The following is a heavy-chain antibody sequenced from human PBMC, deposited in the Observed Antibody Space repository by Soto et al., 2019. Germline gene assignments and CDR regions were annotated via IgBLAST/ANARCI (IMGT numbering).Heavy chain of an antibody. CDR3: ARPIGPRLRGAFDI. CDR1: GGSISSYY. J-gene: IGHJ3*02. Sequence: SETLSLTCTVSGGSISSYYWSRIRQPPGKGLEWIGYIYYSGSTNYNPSLKSRVTISVDTSKNQFSLKLSSVTAADTAVYYCARPIGPRLRGAFDIWGQGTMVTVSS. D-gene: IGHD4-17*01. V-gene: IGHV4-59*01. CDR2: IYYSGST.